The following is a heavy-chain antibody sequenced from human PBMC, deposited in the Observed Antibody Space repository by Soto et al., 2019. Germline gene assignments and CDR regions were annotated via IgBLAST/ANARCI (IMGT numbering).Heavy chain of an antibody. CDR1: GDTRTGVS. CDR2: FDPEDGET. J-gene: IGHJ4*02. CDR3: ATVSDTAMVAIDY. V-gene: IGHV1-24*01. Sequence: GSGKVSGDTRTGVSMHGVGQAPGKGLEWMGGFDPEDGETIYAQKFQGRVTMTEDTSTDTAYMELSSLRSEDTAVYYCATVSDTAMVAIDYWGQGTLVTVSS. D-gene: IGHD5-18*01.